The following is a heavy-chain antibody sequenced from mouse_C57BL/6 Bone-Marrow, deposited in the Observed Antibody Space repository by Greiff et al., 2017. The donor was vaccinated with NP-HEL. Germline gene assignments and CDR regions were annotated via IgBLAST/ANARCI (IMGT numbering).Heavy chain of an antibody. CDR1: GYTFTSYW. CDR2: IDPSDSYT. CDR3: ARLPQTAQARGFAY. J-gene: IGHJ3*01. Sequence: QVQLQQPGAELVKPGASVTLSCKASGYTFTSYWMQWVKQRPGQGLEWIGEIDPSDSYTNYNQKFKGKATLTVDTSSSTAYMQLSSLTSEDSAVYYCARLPQTAQARGFAYWGQGTLVTVSA. V-gene: IGHV1-50*01. D-gene: IGHD3-2*02.